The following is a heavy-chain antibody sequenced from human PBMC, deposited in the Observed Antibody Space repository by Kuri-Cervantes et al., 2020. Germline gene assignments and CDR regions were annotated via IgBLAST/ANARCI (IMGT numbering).Heavy chain of an antibody. V-gene: IGHV4-61*01. Sequence: SETLSLTCTVSGGSVSSGSYYWSWIRQPPGKGLEWIGYIYYSGSTNYNPSLKSRVTISVDTSKNQFSLKLSSVVAADTAVYYCARLGTITRLFDPWGQGILVTVSS. CDR2: IYYSGST. CDR3: ARLGTITRLFDP. CDR1: GGSVSSGSYY. J-gene: IGHJ5*02. D-gene: IGHD1-26*01.